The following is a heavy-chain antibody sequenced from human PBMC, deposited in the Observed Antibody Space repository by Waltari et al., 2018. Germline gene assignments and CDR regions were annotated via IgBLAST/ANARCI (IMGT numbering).Heavy chain of an antibody. CDR1: GGTLRGST. CDR2: ITPLLVTG. D-gene: IGHD7-27*01. V-gene: IGHV1-69*01. J-gene: IGHJ4*02. Sequence: QVQLVQSGAEVKKPGASVRIYCKASGGTLRGSTIRRVREAPGQGLEGMGGITPLLVTGDYEQTFQGRVTITADESTSTVFLEVRSLRSEDTAVYYCARDGDSNWGSGALDSWGRGTLVTVSS. CDR3: ARDGDSNWGSGALDS.